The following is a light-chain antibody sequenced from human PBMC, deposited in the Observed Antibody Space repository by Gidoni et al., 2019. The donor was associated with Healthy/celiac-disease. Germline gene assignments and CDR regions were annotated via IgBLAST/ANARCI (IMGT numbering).Light chain of an antibody. Sequence: DIVLTQSPGTLSLSPGERATLSCRASQSVSSSYLAWYQQKPGQAPRLLIYGASRRATGIPDRFSGSGSGTDFTLTISRLEPEDFAVYYCQQYGSSPRFTFXXXTKVDIK. CDR3: QQYGSSPRFT. J-gene: IGKJ3*01. V-gene: IGKV3-20*01. CDR2: GAS. CDR1: QSVSSSY.